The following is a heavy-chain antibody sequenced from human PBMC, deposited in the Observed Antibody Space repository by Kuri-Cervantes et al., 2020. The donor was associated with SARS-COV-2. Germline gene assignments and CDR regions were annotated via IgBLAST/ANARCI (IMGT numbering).Heavy chain of an antibody. Sequence: GGSLRLSCTASGFTFGDYAMSWVRQAPGKGLEWVGFIRSKAYGGTTEYAASVKGRFTISRDDSKSIAYLQMNSLKTEDTAVYYCTRDFVSSSFGAYDAFDIWGQGTMVTVSS. J-gene: IGHJ3*02. CDR3: TRDFVSSSFGAYDAFDI. CDR1: GFTFGDYA. D-gene: IGHD6-6*01. V-gene: IGHV3-49*04. CDR2: IRSKAYGGTT.